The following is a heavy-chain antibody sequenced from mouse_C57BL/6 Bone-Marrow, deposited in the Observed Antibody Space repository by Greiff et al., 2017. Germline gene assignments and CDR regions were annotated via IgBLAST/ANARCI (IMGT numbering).Heavy chain of an antibody. V-gene: IGHV1-69*01. Sequence: QVQLQQSGAELVMPGASVKLSCKASGYTFTSYWMHWVHQRPGQGLEWIGEIDPSDSSTNYNQKFTGKSTLTVDKSSSTAYMQLSSLTSEDSAVYYCARGLFDYWGQGTTLTVSS. CDR1: GYTFTSYW. CDR3: ARGLFDY. J-gene: IGHJ2*01. CDR2: IDPSDSST.